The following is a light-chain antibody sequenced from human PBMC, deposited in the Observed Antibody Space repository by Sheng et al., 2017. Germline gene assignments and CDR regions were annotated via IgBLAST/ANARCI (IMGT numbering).Light chain of an antibody. Sequence: QLVLTQSSSASASLGSSVRLTCTLSSGHSSYIIAWHQQQPGKAPRFLMKLEGSGGGYNKGSGVPDRFSGSSSGADRHLTISNLQSEDEADYYCETWDTNTRVFGGGTKLTVL. V-gene: IGLV4-60*03. CDR3: ETWDTNTRV. CDR1: SGHSSYI. CDR2: LEGSGGGY. J-gene: IGLJ3*02.